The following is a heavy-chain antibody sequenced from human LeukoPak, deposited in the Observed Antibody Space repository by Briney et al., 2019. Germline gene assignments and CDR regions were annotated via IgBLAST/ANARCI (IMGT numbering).Heavy chain of an antibody. V-gene: IGHV4-38-2*02. J-gene: IGHJ4*02. CDR1: GYSISSGYY. CDR2: FYHSGST. Sequence: SETLSLTCTVSGYSISSGYYWGWIRQPPGKGLEWIGNFYHSGSTYYNPSLKSRVTISVDTSKNQFSLKLSSVTAADTAVYYCARGAHDYWGQGTLVTVSS. CDR3: ARGAHDY.